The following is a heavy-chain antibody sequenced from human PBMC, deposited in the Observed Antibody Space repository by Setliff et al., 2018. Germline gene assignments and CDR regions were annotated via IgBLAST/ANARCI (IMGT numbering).Heavy chain of an antibody. D-gene: IGHD1-26*01. V-gene: IGHV4-31*03. CDR3: ARDRRIVGARHAFDI. Sequence: TLSLTCTVSGGSISSSSYYWSWIRQHPGKGLEWIGYIYYSGSTYYNPSLKSRVTISVDTSKNQFSLKLSSVTAADTAVYYCARDRRIVGARHAFDIWGQGTMVTVS. J-gene: IGHJ3*02. CDR2: IYYSGST. CDR1: GGSISSSSYY.